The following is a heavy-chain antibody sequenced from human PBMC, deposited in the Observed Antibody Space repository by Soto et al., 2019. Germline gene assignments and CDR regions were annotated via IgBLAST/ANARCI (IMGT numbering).Heavy chain of an antibody. Sequence: GSLRLSCAASGFTFSSYGMHWVRQAPGKGLEWVAVISYDGSNKYYADSVKGRFTISRDNSKNTLYLQMNSLRAEDTAVYYCARAITGASYYYYYGMDVWGQGTTVTVSS. CDR3: ARAITGASYYYYYGMDV. D-gene: IGHD7-27*01. CDR2: ISYDGSNK. CDR1: GFTFSSYG. J-gene: IGHJ6*02. V-gene: IGHV3-30*03.